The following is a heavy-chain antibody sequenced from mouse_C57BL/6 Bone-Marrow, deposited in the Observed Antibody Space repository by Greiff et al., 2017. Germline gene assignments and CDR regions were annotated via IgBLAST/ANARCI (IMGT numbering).Heavy chain of an antibody. CDR1: GYSFTDYN. J-gene: IGHJ4*01. D-gene: IGHD2-4*01. V-gene: IGHV1-39*01. Sequence: VQLQQSGPELVKPGASVKISCKASGYSFTDYNMNWVKQSNGKSLEWIGVINPNYGTTSYNQKFKGKATLTVDQSSSTAYLQLNILTSDDSAVYYCARGYDYGYAMDYWGQGTSVTVSS. CDR2: INPNYGTT. CDR3: ARGYDYGYAMDY.